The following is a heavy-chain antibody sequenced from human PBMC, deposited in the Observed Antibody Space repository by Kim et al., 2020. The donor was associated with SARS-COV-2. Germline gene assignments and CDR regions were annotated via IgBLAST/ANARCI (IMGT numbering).Heavy chain of an antibody. Sequence: GGSLRLSCAASGFTFSSYAMSWVRQAPGKGLEWVSTISGSSDATYFANSVKGRFTISRDNSKNTLFLQMNSLRAEDTAVYYCAKAFVRFRYGMDVWGQGTTVTVSS. D-gene: IGHD3-16*01. V-gene: IGHV3-23*01. CDR1: GFTFSSYA. CDR3: AKAFVRFRYGMDV. CDR2: ISGSSDAT. J-gene: IGHJ6*02.